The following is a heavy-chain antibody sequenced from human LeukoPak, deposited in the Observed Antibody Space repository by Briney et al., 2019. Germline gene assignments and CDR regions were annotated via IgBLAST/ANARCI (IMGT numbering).Heavy chain of an antibody. D-gene: IGHD3-3*01. V-gene: IGHV4-4*02. J-gene: IGHJ4*02. CDR2: TYHSGNT. CDR1: GGSISSSNW. Sequence: PSETLSLTCAVSGGSISSSNWWGWVRQTPGGGLEWIGETYHSGNTNYNPSLKSRVNISVDKSKNQFSLKLTSVTAADTAVYYCTRVTDFWSGIGSMDFWGQGILVTVSS. CDR3: TRVTDFWSGIGSMDF.